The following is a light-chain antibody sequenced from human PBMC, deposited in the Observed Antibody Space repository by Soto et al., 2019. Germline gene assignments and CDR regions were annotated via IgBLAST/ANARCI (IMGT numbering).Light chain of an antibody. V-gene: IGLV2-8*01. CDR1: SSDVGGYNY. CDR2: EVT. CDR3: SSDAASNNFYFV. J-gene: IGLJ3*02. Sequence: QSALTQPPSASGSPGQSVTISCTGTSSDVGGYNYVSWYQQHPGRAPKLMIYEVTKRPSGVPDRFSGSKSGNTASLTVSGFRAEDEADDYCSSDAASNNFYFVFGGGTKLTVL.